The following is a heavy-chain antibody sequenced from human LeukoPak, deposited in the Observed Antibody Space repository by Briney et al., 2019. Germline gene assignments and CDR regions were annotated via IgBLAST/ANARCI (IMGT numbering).Heavy chain of an antibody. D-gene: IGHD2-15*01. CDR3: ARPGTYCSGYGSCFPFEY. J-gene: IGHJ4*02. CDR1: GFTFSNYW. CDR2: IDKDGSEK. Sequence: PGGSLRLSCAASGFTFSNYWMSWVRQAPGKGPEWVAKIDKDGSEKYSVDSVRGRFTISRDNAKNTLYLQMDSLRAEDTAVYYCARPGTYCSGYGSCFPFEYWGQGSLAIVSS. V-gene: IGHV3-7*01.